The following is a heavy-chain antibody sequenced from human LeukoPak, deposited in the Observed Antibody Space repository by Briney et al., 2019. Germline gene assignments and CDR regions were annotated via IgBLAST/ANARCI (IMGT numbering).Heavy chain of an antibody. CDR3: ASNQAAAGKGYNWFDP. CDR1: GYTFTGYY. J-gene: IGHJ5*02. D-gene: IGHD6-13*01. Sequence: ASVKVSCKASGYTFTGYYMHWVRQAPGQGLEWMGWINPNSGGTNYAQKFQGRVTMTRDTSISTAYMELSRLRSDDTAVYYCASNQAAAGKGYNWFDPWGQGTLVTVSS. V-gene: IGHV1-2*02. CDR2: INPNSGGT.